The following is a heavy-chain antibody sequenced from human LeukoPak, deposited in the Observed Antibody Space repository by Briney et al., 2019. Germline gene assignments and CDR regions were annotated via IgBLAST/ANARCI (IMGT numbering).Heavy chain of an antibody. J-gene: IGHJ6*03. Sequence: PGGSLRLSCAASEFTFSSYWMRWVRQAPGKGLEWVANIKQDGSEKYYVDSVKGRFTISRDNAKNSLYLQMNSLRAEDTAVFYCARIFGVVIDVYYYYMDVWGKGTTVTVSS. CDR3: ARIFGVVIDVYYYYMDV. D-gene: IGHD3-3*01. V-gene: IGHV3-7*01. CDR1: EFTFSSYW. CDR2: IKQDGSEK.